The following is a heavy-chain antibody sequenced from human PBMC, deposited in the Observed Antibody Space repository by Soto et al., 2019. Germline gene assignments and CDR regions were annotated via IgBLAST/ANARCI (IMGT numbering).Heavy chain of an antibody. CDR1: GFTFSSYP. CDR2: ISYDGGNQ. D-gene: IGHD1-20*01. J-gene: IGHJ4*02. V-gene: IGHV3-30-3*01. CDR3: ARGPITQTSFVDH. Sequence: PGGSLRLSCEASGFTFSSYPMHWARQAPGKGLEWVTVISYDGGNQYYADSVKGRFTISRDNSKDTLYLQMHSLRSDDTAVYFCARGPITQTSFVDHWGQGTLVTVS.